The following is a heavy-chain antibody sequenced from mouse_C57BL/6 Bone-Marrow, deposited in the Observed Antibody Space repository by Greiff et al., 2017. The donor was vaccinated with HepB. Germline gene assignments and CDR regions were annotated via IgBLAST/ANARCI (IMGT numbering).Heavy chain of an antibody. CDR3: TRLAYYYDSEGFAY. V-gene: IGHV5-6*01. Sequence: EVKLQESGGDLVKPGGSLKLSCAASGFTFSTYGMSWVRQTPDERLEWVATVSTGGGYTYYPDSVKGRFTISRDNAKNTLYLQMSGLKSEDTAMFYCTRLAYYYDSEGFAYWGQGTLVTVSA. J-gene: IGHJ3*01. CDR2: VSTGGGYT. CDR1: GFTFSTYG. D-gene: IGHD1-1*01.